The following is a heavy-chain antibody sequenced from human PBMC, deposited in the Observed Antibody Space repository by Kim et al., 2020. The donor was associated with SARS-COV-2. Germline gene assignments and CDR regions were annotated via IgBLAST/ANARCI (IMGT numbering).Heavy chain of an antibody. CDR1: GGSINSSSYY. V-gene: IGHV4-39*01. Sequence: SQTLSLTCTVSGGSINSSSYYWGWIRQPPGKGLEWIGSIYYSGSTYYNPSLKSRVTISVDTSKNQFSLKLSSVTAADTAVYYCARPSDITNWFDPWGQGT. CDR3: ARPSDITNWFDP. CDR2: IYYSGST. J-gene: IGHJ5*02. D-gene: IGHD1-20*01.